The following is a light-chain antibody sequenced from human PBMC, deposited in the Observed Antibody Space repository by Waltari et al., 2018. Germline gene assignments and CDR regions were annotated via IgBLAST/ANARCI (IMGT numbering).Light chain of an antibody. CDR1: DSDVGDYDF. V-gene: IGLV2-14*01. J-gene: IGLJ1*01. Sequence: QSALTQPASVSVSPGQSITLSCSGTDSDVGDYDFVSLYQQHPGKAPHLIIYEVSNRPSVISNRFSASKSGNTASLTISGLQAEDEADYYCSSYTTSSAPGVFGTGTRVTVL. CDR3: SSYTTSSAPGV. CDR2: EVS.